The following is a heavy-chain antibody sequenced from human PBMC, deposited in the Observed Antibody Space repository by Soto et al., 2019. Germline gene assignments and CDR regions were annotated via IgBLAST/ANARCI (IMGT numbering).Heavy chain of an antibody. J-gene: IGHJ2*01. CDR2: ISPSGGST. Sequence: GASVKVSCKASGYTFTSYYMHWVRQAPGQGLEWMGIISPSGGSTSYAQKFQGRVTMTRDTSTSTVYMELSSLRSEDTAVYYCARNGQQQLSPNDWYFDLWGRGTLVTVSS. D-gene: IGHD6-13*01. CDR3: ARNGQQQLSPNDWYFDL. CDR1: GYTFTSYY. V-gene: IGHV1-46*01.